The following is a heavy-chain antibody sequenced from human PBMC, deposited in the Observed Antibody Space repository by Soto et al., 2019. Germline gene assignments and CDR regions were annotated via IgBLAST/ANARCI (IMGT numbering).Heavy chain of an antibody. Sequence: SETLSLTCTVSGGFISYYYWSWIRQAPGKGLEWIGCSYYGGSTTYNPSLKSRVTISIDTSKTQFSLRLRSLTSADTGVYYCARRQNWNNLFDTWGQGTLVTVSS. D-gene: IGHD1-1*01. CDR2: SYYGGST. J-gene: IGHJ4*01. V-gene: IGHV4-59*08. CDR3: ARRQNWNNLFDT. CDR1: GGFISYYY.